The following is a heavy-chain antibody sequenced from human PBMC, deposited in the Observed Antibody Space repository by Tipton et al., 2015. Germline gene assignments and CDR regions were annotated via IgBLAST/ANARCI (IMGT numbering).Heavy chain of an antibody. Sequence: TLSLTCTVSGGSISSGEYYWSWIRQPPGKGLEWIGNIFDSGSTYYNPSLKSRVTMSVDTSKNQFSLRLTSVTAADTAVYYCARVGYCGGSCFSGYYGMDVWGRGTTVTVSS. CDR1: GGSISSGEYY. CDR2: IFDSGST. J-gene: IGHJ6*02. V-gene: IGHV4-30-4*01. CDR3: ARVGYCGGSCFSGYYGMDV. D-gene: IGHD2-21*01.